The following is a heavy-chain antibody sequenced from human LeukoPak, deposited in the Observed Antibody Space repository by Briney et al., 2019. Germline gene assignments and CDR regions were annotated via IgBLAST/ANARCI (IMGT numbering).Heavy chain of an antibody. D-gene: IGHD5-12*01. CDR2: IIPIFGTV. CDR1: GGTFSSYA. J-gene: IGHJ4*02. CDR3: TVVATTYYFDY. V-gene: IGHV1-69*05. Sequence: RASVKVSCKASGGTFSSYAISWVRQAPGQGLEWMGRIIPIFGTVNYAQKFQGRVTITTDESTSTAYMELSSLRSEDTAVYYCTVVATTYYFDYWGQGTLVTVSS.